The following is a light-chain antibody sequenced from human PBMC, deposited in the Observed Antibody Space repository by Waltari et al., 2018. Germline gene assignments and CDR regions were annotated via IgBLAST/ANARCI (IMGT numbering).Light chain of an antibody. V-gene: IGLV6-57*02. J-gene: IGLJ2*01. CDR2: EDN. Sequence: NFMLTQPPSVSESPGKTVTISCTGSSGSIDSNYVQWYQQRPGSAPTTVIYEDNQRPSAVPDRFSGSIDTYSNSASLTSSGLRTEDEADYYCQSYDTDNDAVVFGGGTTLTVL. CDR3: QSYDTDNDAVV. CDR1: SGSIDSNY.